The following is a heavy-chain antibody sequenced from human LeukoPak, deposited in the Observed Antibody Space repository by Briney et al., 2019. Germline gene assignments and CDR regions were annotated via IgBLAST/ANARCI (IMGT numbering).Heavy chain of an antibody. J-gene: IGHJ4*02. V-gene: IGHV4-59*12. CDR1: GDSISSYF. CDR3: ARSTGRDGFNRLYYFDY. D-gene: IGHD5-24*01. Sequence: SETLSLTCTVSGDSISSYFWRWIRQPPGRGLEWIGYVNNSGSTNFNPSLKSRVTISLDTSKNQFSLKRSSVTAADTAVYHCARSTGRDGFNRLYYFDYWGQGALVTVSS. CDR2: VNNSGST.